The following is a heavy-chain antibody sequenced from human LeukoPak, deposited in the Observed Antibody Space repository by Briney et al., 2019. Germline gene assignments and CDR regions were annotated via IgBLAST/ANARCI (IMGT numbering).Heavy chain of an antibody. J-gene: IGHJ3*02. CDR3: ASQIAYDAFDI. CDR2: IYYSGST. D-gene: IGHD2-21*01. Sequence: SETLSLTCTLSGGSISSYYWSWIRPPPGEGRGWIGYIYYSGSTNYNPSLKSRVTISVDTSKNQFSLKLSSVTAADTAVYYCASQIAYDAFDIWGQGTMVTVSS. CDR1: GGSISSYY. V-gene: IGHV4-59*01.